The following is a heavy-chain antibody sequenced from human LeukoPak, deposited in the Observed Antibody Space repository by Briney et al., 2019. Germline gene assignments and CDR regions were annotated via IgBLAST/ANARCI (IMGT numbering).Heavy chain of an antibody. Sequence: ASVKVSCKASGYTFTGYYMHWVRQAPGQGLEWMGWINPNSGGTNYAQKFQGRVTMTRDTSISTAYMELSRLRSDDTAVYYCARDPTVVVRLYYFDYWGQGTLVTVSS. CDR3: ARDPTVVVRLYYFDY. CDR1: GYTFTGYY. CDR2: INPNSGGT. D-gene: IGHD3-22*01. V-gene: IGHV1-2*02. J-gene: IGHJ4*02.